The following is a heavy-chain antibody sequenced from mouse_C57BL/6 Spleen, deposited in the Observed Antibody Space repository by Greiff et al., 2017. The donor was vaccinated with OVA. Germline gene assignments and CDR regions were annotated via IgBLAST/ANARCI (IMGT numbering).Heavy chain of an antibody. V-gene: IGHV5-4*01. D-gene: IGHD1-1*01. CDR2: ISDGGSYT. CDR1: GFTFSSYA. CDR3: ARDNHGSSYTWFAY. J-gene: IGHJ3*01. Sequence: EVQLVESGGGLVKPGGSLKLSCAASGFTFSSYAMSWVRQTPEKRLEWVATISDGGSYTYYPDNVKGRFTISRDNAKNNLYLQMSHLKSEDTAMYYCARDNHGSSYTWFAYWGQGTLVTVSA.